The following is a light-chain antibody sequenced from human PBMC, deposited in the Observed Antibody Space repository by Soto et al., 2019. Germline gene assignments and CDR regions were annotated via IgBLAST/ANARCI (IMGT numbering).Light chain of an antibody. CDR2: DAS. Sequence: DIQMTQSPSTLSASVGDRVTITCRANQSISSWLAWYQQKPGKVPKLLIYDASSLERGVPSRFSGSGSGTEFTLTISSLQPDDFATYYCQQYTSWTFGQGTKVDI. CDR1: QSISSW. CDR3: QQYTSWT. J-gene: IGKJ1*01. V-gene: IGKV1-5*01.